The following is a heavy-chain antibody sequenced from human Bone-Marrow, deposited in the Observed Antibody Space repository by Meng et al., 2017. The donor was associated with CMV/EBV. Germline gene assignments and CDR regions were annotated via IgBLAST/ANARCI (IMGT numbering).Heavy chain of an antibody. CDR1: GYTFTDSY. Sequence: ASVKDSCKASGYTFTDSYIHWVRQAPGQGLEWMGFISPNNGGTLSAQKFQDRVTLSRETSISAAHMKLSSLTSDDTAVYYCVRDKGGAFDYWGQGTLVTVSS. CDR3: VRDKGGAFDY. V-gene: IGHV1-2*02. J-gene: IGHJ4*02. D-gene: IGHD2-15*01. CDR2: ISPNNGGT.